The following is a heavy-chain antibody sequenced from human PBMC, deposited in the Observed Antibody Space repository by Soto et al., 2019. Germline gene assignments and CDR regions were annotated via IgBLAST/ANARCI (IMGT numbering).Heavy chain of an antibody. J-gene: IGHJ4*01. CDR2: ISASGGSA. Sequence: GGSLRLSCAVSGFTFSSYAMSWVRQAPGKGLEWVSGISASGGSAYYADSLKGRFTISRDNSKDTLYLQMNSLRAEDTAVYYSARGGGWELLRWGEYWGHGTLVTVSS. D-gene: IGHD1-26*01. V-gene: IGHV3-23*01. CDR3: ARGGGWELLRWGEY. CDR1: GFTFSSYA.